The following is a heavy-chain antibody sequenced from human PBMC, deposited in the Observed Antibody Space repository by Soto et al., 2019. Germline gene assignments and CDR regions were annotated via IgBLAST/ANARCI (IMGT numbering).Heavy chain of an antibody. CDR2: FDPEDGET. CDR3: ATSGCSGGSCYSVLALDV. D-gene: IGHD2-15*01. Sequence: ASVEVSCKVSGSTISELSMHWVRQAPGKGLEWMGGFDPEDGETIYAQKFQGRVTMTEDTSTDTAYMELSSLRSEDTAVYYCATSGCSGGSCYSVLALDVWGKGTTVTVSS. J-gene: IGHJ6*04. CDR1: GSTISELS. V-gene: IGHV1-24*01.